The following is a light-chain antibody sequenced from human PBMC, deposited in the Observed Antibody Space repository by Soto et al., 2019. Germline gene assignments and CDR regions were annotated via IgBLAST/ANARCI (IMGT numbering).Light chain of an antibody. J-gene: IGLJ1*01. CDR1: SSNIGSNT. V-gene: IGLV1-44*01. CDR3: AAWDDSLTGYV. Sequence: HSALTQPPSASGTPGRRVVISCSGSSSNIGSNTVNWYQQLPGTAPKLLIYSNNHRPSGVPDRFSGSKSGTSASLAISGLQSDDEADYYCAAWDDSLTGYVFTTGTKV. CDR2: SNN.